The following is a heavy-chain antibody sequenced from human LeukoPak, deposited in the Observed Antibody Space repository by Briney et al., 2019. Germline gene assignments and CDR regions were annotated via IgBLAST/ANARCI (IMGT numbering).Heavy chain of an antibody. CDR1: GYTFPSYD. CDR3: ARRAGYSSGWRHYYYYYMDV. V-gene: IGHV1-8*01. D-gene: IGHD6-19*01. CDR2: MNPNSGNT. J-gene: IGHJ6*03. Sequence: APVKVSCKASGYTFPSYDINWVRQATGQGLEWMGWMNPNSGNTGYAQKFQGRVTMTRNTSISTAYMELSSLRSEDTAVYYCARRAGYSSGWRHYYYYYMDVWGKGTTVTISS.